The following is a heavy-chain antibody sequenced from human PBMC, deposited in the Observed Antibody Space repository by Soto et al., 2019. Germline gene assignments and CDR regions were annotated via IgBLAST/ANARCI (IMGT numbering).Heavy chain of an antibody. CDR3: AKEGLSAVVPARGMDG. Sequence: GGSLRLSCAASGFTFSSYAMSWVRQAPGKGLEWVSAISGSGGSTYYADSVKGRFTISRDNSKNTLYLQMNSLRAEDTAVYYCAKEGLSAVVPARGMDGWGQGTTGTVSS. CDR2: ISGSGGST. V-gene: IGHV3-23*01. J-gene: IGHJ6*02. CDR1: GFTFSSYA. D-gene: IGHD2-2*01.